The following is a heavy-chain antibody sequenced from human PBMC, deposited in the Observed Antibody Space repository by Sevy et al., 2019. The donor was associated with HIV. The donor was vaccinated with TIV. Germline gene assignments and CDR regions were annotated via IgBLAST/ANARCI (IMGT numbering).Heavy chain of an antibody. CDR2: ISFSSNYI. CDR1: GFIFSDYH. D-gene: IGHD2-2*01. V-gene: IGHV3-11*06. Sequence: GESLKISCAASGFIFSDYHMNWIRQAPGKGLEWVSYISFSSNYINYADSVKGRFTISRDNAKNSLYLQMNSLRADDTDVYYCARRVVAHDGFDIWGQGTMVTVSS. CDR3: ARRVVAHDGFDI. J-gene: IGHJ3*02.